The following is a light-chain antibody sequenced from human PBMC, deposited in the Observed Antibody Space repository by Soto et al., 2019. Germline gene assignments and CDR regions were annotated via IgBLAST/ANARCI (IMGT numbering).Light chain of an antibody. CDR1: QSISSW. CDR3: QQYDTDPIT. J-gene: IGKJ5*01. CDR2: GAS. Sequence: DIQMTQSPSTLSASVGDRVTITCRASQSISSWLAWYQQKPGKAPKLLINGASNLESGVPSRFSGSGSGTEFTLTINSLQPYDFATYYCQQYDTDPITFGQGTRLEIK. V-gene: IGKV1-5*01.